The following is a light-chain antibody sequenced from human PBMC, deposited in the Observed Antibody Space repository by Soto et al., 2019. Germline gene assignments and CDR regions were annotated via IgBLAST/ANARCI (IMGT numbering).Light chain of an antibody. CDR3: QQYDNLPGYT. Sequence: DIQMTQSPSSLSASVGDRVTITCQTSQDIGNNLNWYQQKPGKAPNLLIYDASNLETGVPSRFSGGGSGRDFTFTISTLQPEDIATYYCQQYDNLPGYTFGQGTNLEIK. J-gene: IGKJ2*01. CDR2: DAS. CDR1: QDIGNN. V-gene: IGKV1-33*01.